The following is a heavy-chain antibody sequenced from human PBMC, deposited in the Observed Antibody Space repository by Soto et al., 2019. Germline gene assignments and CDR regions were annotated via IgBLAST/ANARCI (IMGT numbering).Heavy chain of an antibody. V-gene: IGHV1-18*01. J-gene: IGHJ4*02. CDR3: ARDPRSSLVVPAAMGLDY. CDR1: GYTFTSYG. D-gene: IGHD2-2*01. CDR2: ISAYNGNT. Sequence: ASVKVSCKASGYTFTSYGISWVRQAPGQGLEWMGWISAYNGNTNYAQKLQGRVTMTTDTSTSTAYMELRSLRSDDTAVYYCARDPRSSLVVPAAMGLDYWGQGTLVTVSS.